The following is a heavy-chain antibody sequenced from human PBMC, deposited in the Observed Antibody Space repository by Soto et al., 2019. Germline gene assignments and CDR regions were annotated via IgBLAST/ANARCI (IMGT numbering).Heavy chain of an antibody. Sequence: QLQLQESGPGLVKPSETLSLTCSVSGDSINSDKYYWGWIRQPPGKGLEWIGRIYFRGNTYYNPSLQIRGTISLDKSKSQCSLKLNSVTAADSAVYFCARLEGLATISYYFDFWGQGALVTVSS. J-gene: IGHJ4*02. V-gene: IGHV4-39*01. CDR3: ARLEGLATISYYFDF. D-gene: IGHD3-9*01. CDR2: IYFRGNT. CDR1: GDSINSDKYY.